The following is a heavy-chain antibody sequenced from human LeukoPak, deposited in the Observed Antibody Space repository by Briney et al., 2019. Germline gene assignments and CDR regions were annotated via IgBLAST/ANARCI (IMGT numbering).Heavy chain of an antibody. D-gene: IGHD3/OR15-3a*01. CDR2: INSDGRST. CDR3: ARDALGLSY. Sequence: GGSLRLSCAASGFTFSSYWMHWVRQAPGKGLVWVSRINSDGRSTNFADSVKGRLTISRDNAKNTLYLHMNSLRVEDTAVYYCARDALGLSYWGQGTLVTVSS. V-gene: IGHV3-74*01. CDR1: GFTFSSYW. J-gene: IGHJ4*02.